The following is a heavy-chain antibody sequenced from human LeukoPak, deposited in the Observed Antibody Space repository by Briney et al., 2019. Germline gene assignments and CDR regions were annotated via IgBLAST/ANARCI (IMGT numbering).Heavy chain of an antibody. J-gene: IGHJ4*02. CDR3: AKDGGLWFGEADY. D-gene: IGHD3-10*01. CDR2: ISGSGGST. CDR1: GFTFSSYA. V-gene: IGHV3-23*01. Sequence: GGSLRLSCAASGFTFSSYAMSWVRQAPGKGLEWVSAISGSGGSTYYADSVKGRFTISRDNSKNTLYLQMNSLRAEDTPVYYCAKDGGLWFGEADYWGQGTLVTVSS.